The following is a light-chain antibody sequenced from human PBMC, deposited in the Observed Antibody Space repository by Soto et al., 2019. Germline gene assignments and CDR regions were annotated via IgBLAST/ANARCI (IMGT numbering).Light chain of an antibody. J-gene: IGKJ1*01. CDR2: GES. CDR3: QKYGSSPTT. Sequence: VLTQSPGTLSFSPGERATLSCRDSQSVSSSYLAWYQQKTGQAPRLLIYGESSRATGIPDRLSGSGSGTDLTLTIRRLEPEDFAVYYCQKYGSSPTTCGQGTKVDIK. V-gene: IGKV3-20*01. CDR1: QSVSSSY.